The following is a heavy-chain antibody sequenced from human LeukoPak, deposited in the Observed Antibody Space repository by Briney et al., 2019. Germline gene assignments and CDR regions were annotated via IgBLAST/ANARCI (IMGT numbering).Heavy chain of an antibody. CDR1: GYTFTSYD. Sequence: ASVNVSCKASGYTFTSYDINWVRQATGQGLEWMGWMNPTSGQPGYAQKFQGRVTMTRDTSISPAYMELNSLTSEDTAVYYCARSPVGVRKKHDFWGQGTLVIVSS. V-gene: IGHV1-8*01. D-gene: IGHD3-10*01. CDR2: MNPTSGQP. J-gene: IGHJ4*02. CDR3: ARSPVGVRKKHDF.